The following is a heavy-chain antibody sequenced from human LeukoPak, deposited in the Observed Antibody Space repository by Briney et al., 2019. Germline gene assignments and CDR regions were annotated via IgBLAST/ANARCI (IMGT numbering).Heavy chain of an antibody. CDR3: ARDPNYYGSGSYYNVDFFVL. Sequence: ASVKVSCKASGYRFSSYGISWVRQAPGQGLEWMGWISAYNGNTNYAQKLQGRVTMTTDTSTSTAYMELRSLRSDDTAVYYCARDPNYYGSGSYYNVDFFVLWGQGTLVTVSS. CDR1: GYRFSSYG. J-gene: IGHJ4*02. CDR2: ISAYNGNT. V-gene: IGHV1-18*01. D-gene: IGHD3-10*01.